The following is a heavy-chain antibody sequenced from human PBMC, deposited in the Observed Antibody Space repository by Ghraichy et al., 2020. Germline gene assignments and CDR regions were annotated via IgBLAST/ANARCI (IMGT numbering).Heavy chain of an antibody. V-gene: IGHV1-8*01. Sequence: ASVKVSCKASGYTFTSYDINWVRQATGQGLEWMGWMNPKSGNTGYAQKFQGRVTMTRNTSISTAYMELSSLRSEDTAVYYCARSYCSSTSCSRDFDYWGQGTLVTVSS. CDR2: MNPKSGNT. CDR3: ARSYCSSTSCSRDFDY. D-gene: IGHD2-2*01. CDR1: GYTFTSYD. J-gene: IGHJ4*02.